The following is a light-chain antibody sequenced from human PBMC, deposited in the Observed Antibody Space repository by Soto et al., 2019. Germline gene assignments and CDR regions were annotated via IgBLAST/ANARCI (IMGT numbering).Light chain of an antibody. CDR2: DAS. Sequence: EIVLTQSPATLSSFPGDRVTLSCRASQYINTRLAWYQHRPGQAPRLLIYDASNRATGIPARFSGSGSGTGFTLTISSLEPEDFAVYYRQQRSNWLTFGPGTKVDIK. V-gene: IGKV3-11*01. CDR1: QYINTR. CDR3: QQRSNWLT. J-gene: IGKJ3*01.